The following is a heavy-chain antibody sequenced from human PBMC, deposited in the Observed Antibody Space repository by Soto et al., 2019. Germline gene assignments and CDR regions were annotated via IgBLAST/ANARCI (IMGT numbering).Heavy chain of an antibody. CDR1: GGTFSSYT. CDR2: IIPIVDIP. CDR3: ARADYDSSGYDFDY. V-gene: IGHV1-69*02. J-gene: IGHJ4*02. Sequence: QVQLVQSGAEVKKPGSSVKVSCKASGGTFSSYTISWVRQAPGQGLEWMGRIIPIVDIPNYAQKFQGRVTITADKSTGTAYMELSSLRSEDTAVYYCARADYDSSGYDFDYWGQGTLVTVSS. D-gene: IGHD3-22*01.